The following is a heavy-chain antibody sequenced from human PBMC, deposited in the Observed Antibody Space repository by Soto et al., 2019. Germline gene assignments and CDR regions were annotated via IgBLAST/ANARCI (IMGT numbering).Heavy chain of an antibody. D-gene: IGHD6-6*01. CDR1: GFTLSGYA. CDR2: ISSNGVGT. V-gene: IGHV3-64*01. CDR3: ARRARPDFYYMDV. J-gene: IGHJ6*03. Sequence: EVQLAESGGGLAQPGGSLRLSFAALGFTLSGYAMVWVRQAPGKGLEYVSGISSNGVGTYYANSVQGRFTISRDNSKNTVYLQMGSLRPEDMAVYYCARRARPDFYYMDVWGKGTTVTVSS.